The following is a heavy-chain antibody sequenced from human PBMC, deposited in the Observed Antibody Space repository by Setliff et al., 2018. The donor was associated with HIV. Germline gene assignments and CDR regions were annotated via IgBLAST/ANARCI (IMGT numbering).Heavy chain of an antibody. J-gene: IGHJ4*02. Sequence: GGSLRLSCAASGFSFRSYAVSWVRQAPGKGLEWVSVISGSGNITYYRESVKGRFTVSRDNSNNTVYLQMNSLRAEDTAMYYCAKTQTVITVYGPFDSWGQGTPVTVSS. CDR3: AKTQTVITVYGPFDS. V-gene: IGHV3-23*01. CDR2: ISGSGNIT. D-gene: IGHD4-4*01. CDR1: GFSFRSYA.